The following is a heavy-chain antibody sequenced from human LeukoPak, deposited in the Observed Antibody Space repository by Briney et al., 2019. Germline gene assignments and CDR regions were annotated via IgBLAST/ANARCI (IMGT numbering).Heavy chain of an antibody. CDR3: ARGYYDSSGYPYDAFDI. J-gene: IGHJ3*02. Sequence: PSETLSLTCTVSDGSISSYYWSWIRQPAGKGLEWIGRIYTTGSTNYNPSLKSRVTMSVDTSKNQFSLKLSSVTAADTAVYYCARGYYDSSGYPYDAFDIWGQGTMVTVSS. CDR2: IYTTGST. V-gene: IGHV4-4*07. CDR1: DGSISSYY. D-gene: IGHD3-22*01.